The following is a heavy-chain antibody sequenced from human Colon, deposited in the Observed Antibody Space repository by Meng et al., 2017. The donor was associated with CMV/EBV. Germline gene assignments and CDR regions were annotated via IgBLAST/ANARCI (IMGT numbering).Heavy chain of an antibody. CDR2: IYHDDSET. Sequence: GESLKISCQGSGYTYSNYWIGWVRQMPGKGLEWMAIIYHDDSETRYSPSFRGQVTISVDKSTTTAYLQWSSLKTSDTAIYYCASPTSDFYYYGMDVWGQGTTVTVSS. V-gene: IGHV5-51*01. J-gene: IGHJ6*02. CDR1: GYTYSNYW. CDR3: ASPTSDFYYYGMDV.